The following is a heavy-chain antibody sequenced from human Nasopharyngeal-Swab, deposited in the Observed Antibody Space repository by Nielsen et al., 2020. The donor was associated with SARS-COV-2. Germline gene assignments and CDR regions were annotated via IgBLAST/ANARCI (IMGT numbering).Heavy chain of an antibody. J-gene: IGHJ6*02. CDR2: ISGSDYTT. CDR3: AKDRDSGDDSEEYYHYYGMDV. V-gene: IGHV3-23*01. CDR1: GFTFSSYA. Sequence: GGSLRLSCAASGFTFSSYAISWVRQAPGKGLEWVSVISGSDYTTYHTDSVRGRFTISRDNSKNTLNLQMNNLRAEDTAIYYCAKDRDSGDDSEEYYHYYGMDVWGQGAPVTVSS. D-gene: IGHD5-12*01.